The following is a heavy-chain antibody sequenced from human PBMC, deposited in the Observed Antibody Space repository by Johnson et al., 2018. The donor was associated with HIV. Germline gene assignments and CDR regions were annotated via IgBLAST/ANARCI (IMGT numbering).Heavy chain of an antibody. V-gene: IGHV3-30-3*01. CDR3: AKDLNPDNWNPDAFDI. J-gene: IGHJ3*02. D-gene: IGHD1-20*01. CDR1: GFTFSSYA. Sequence: QVQLVESGGGVVQPGRSLRLSCAASGFTFSSYAMHWVRQAPGKGLEWVAVISYAGSNKSYADSVKGRFTISRDNSKNTLYLQMNSLRAEDTAVYYCAKDLNPDNWNPDAFDIWGQGTMVTVSS. CDR2: ISYAGSNK.